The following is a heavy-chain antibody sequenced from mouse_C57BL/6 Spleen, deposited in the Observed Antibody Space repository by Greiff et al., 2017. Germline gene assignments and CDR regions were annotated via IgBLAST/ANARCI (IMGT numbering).Heavy chain of an antibody. CDR1: GYAFTNYL. V-gene: IGHV1-54*01. J-gene: IGHJ2*01. Sequence: VQLQQSGAELVRPGTSVKVSCKASGYAFTNYLIEWVKQRPGQGLEWIGVINPGSGGTNYNEKFKGKATLTADKSSSTAYMQLSSLTSEDSAVYFCARSGGEVPGEGYWGQGTTLTVSS. D-gene: IGHD5-1*01. CDR2: INPGSGGT. CDR3: ARSGGEVPGEGY.